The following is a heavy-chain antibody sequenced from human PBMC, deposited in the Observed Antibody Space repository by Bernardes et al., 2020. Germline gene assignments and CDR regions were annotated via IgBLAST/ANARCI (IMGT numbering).Heavy chain of an antibody. CDR3: ARVGNGVGATNPYYYYYGMDV. CDR2: ISAYNGNT. Sequence: ASVKVSCKASGYTFTSYGIIWVRQAPGQGLEWMGWISAYNGNTNYAQKLQGRVTMTTDTSTSTAYMELRSLRSDDTAVYYCARVGNGVGATNPYYYYYGMDVWGQGTTVTVSS. V-gene: IGHV1-18*01. J-gene: IGHJ6*02. CDR1: GYTFTSYG. D-gene: IGHD1-26*01.